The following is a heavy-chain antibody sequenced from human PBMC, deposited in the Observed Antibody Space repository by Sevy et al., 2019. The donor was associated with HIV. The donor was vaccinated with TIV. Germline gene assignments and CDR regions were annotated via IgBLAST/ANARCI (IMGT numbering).Heavy chain of an antibody. CDR1: GFTFDDYG. Sequence: GGSLRLSCAASGFTFDDYGMSWVRQAPGKGLEWVSGINWNGGSTGYADSVKGRFTISRDNAKNSLYLQMNSLRAEDTALYYCASGRCYYDSSGYYDFWGQGTLVTVSS. CDR2: INWNGGST. CDR3: ASGRCYYDSSGYYDF. V-gene: IGHV3-20*04. J-gene: IGHJ4*02. D-gene: IGHD3-22*01.